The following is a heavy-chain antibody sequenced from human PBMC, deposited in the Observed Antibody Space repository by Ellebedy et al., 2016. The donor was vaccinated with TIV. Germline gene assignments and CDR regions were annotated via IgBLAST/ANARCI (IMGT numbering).Heavy chain of an antibody. V-gene: IGHV4-59*08. Sequence: MPSETLSLTCTVSGGSISSYYWSWIRQPPGKGLVWIGYIYYSGSTNYNPSLKSRVTISVDTSKNQFSLKLRSVTAADTAVYYCARQLVDSSSSPEAAFDIWGQGTMVTVSS. J-gene: IGHJ3*02. CDR1: GGSISSYY. D-gene: IGHD6-13*01. CDR3: ARQLVDSSSSPEAAFDI. CDR2: IYYSGST.